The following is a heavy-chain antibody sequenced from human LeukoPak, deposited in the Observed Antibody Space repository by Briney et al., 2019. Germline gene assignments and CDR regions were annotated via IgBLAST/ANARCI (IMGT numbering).Heavy chain of an antibody. CDR2: ISSSSSYI. V-gene: IGHV3-21*01. Sequence: PGGSLRLSCAASGFTFSSYSMNWVRQAPGQGLEWVSSISSSSSYIYYADSVKGRFTISRDNAKNSLYLQMNSLRAEDTAVYYCARAPPAYGFDYWGQGALVTVSS. J-gene: IGHJ4*02. CDR3: ARAPPAYGFDY. D-gene: IGHD3-10*01. CDR1: GFTFSSYS.